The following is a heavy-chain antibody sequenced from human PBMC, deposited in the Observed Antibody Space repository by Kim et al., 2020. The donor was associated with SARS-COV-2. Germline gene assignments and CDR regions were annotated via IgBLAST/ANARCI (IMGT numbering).Heavy chain of an antibody. J-gene: IGHJ4*02. V-gene: IGHV4-59*01. D-gene: IGHD4-17*01. Sequence: NPSLKSRVAISVDTSKNQFSLKLSSVTAADTAVYDCARSVYGDYPPTLGYWGQGTLVTVSS. CDR3: ARSVYGDYPPTLGY.